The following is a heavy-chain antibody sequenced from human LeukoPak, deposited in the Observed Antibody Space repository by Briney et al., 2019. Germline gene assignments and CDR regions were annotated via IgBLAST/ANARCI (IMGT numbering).Heavy chain of an antibody. D-gene: IGHD4-17*01. V-gene: IGHV3-48*03. J-gene: IGHJ4*02. CDR3: ARGYDYGDFNFDY. CDR1: GFTFSRYE. Sequence: PGGSLTLSCAASGFTFSRYEMNWVRQAPGKALEWVSYISSSGSTIYYADSVKGRFTISRDNAKNSLYLQMNSMRAEDTAVYYCARGYDYGDFNFDYWGQGTLVTVSS. CDR2: ISSSGSTI.